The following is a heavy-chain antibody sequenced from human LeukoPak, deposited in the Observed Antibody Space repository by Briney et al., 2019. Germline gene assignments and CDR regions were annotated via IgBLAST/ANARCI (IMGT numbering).Heavy chain of an antibody. CDR1: GFTFSDYY. D-gene: IGHD2-15*01. V-gene: IGHV3-11*01. CDR2: ISSSGSTI. Sequence: GGSLRLSCAASGFTFSDYYMSWIRQAPGKGLEWVSYISSSGSTIYYADSVEGRFTISRDNAKNSLYLQMNSLRAEDTAVYYCARDDGGLGYCSGGSCTDYYYYYMDVWGKGTTVTVSS. J-gene: IGHJ6*03. CDR3: ARDDGGLGYCSGGSCTDYYYYYMDV.